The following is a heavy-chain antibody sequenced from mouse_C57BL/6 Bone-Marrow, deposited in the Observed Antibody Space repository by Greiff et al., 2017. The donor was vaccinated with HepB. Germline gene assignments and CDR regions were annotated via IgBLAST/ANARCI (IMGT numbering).Heavy chain of an antibody. CDR2: ISDGGSYT. V-gene: IGHV5-4*03. Sequence: EVKLVESGGGLVKPGGSLKLSCAASGFTFSSYAMSWVRQTPEKRLEWVATISDGGSYTYYPDNVKGRFTISRDNAKNNLYLQMSHLKSEDTAMYYCARGPDDYDSAWFAYWGQGTLVTVSA. D-gene: IGHD2-4*01. CDR3: ARGPDDYDSAWFAY. CDR1: GFTFSSYA. J-gene: IGHJ3*01.